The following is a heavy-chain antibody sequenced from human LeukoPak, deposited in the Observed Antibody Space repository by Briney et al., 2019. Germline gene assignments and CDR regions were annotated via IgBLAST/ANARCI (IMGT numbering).Heavy chain of an antibody. CDR2: INHSGST. J-gene: IGHJ4*02. V-gene: IGHV4-34*01. Sequence: SETLSLTCAVYGGSFSGYYWSWIRQPPGKGLEWIGEINHSGSTNYNPSLKSRVTIPVDTSKNQFSLKLSSVTAADTAVYYCARRRYSYGHPFDYWVQGTLVTVSS. CDR1: GGSFSGYY. D-gene: IGHD5-18*01. CDR3: ARRRYSYGHPFDY.